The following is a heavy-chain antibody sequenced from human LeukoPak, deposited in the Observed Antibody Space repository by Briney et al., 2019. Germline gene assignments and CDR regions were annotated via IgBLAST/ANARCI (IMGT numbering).Heavy chain of an antibody. J-gene: IGHJ6*03. D-gene: IGHD6-13*01. CDR3: ARSYSSSWPYYYYYYMDV. Sequence: GASVKVSCKASGYTFTSYGISWVRQAPGQGLEWMGWINPNSGGTNYAQKFQGRVTMTRDTSISTAYMELSRLRSDDTAVYYCARSYSSSWPYYYYYYMDVWGKGTTVTISS. CDR2: INPNSGGT. V-gene: IGHV1-2*02. CDR1: GYTFTSYG.